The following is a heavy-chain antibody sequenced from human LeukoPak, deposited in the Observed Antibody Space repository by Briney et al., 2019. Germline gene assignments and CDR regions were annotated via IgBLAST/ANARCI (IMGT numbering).Heavy chain of an antibody. Sequence: GGSLRLSCAASGFTFDDYGMSWVRQAPGKGLEWVSGINWNGGSTGYADSVKGRFTISRDNAKNSLYLQMNSLRAEDTALYYCARARWGYCSSTSCYYYYFYMDVWGKGTTVTVSS. J-gene: IGHJ6*03. V-gene: IGHV3-20*04. CDR3: ARARWGYCSSTSCYYYYFYMDV. CDR2: INWNGGST. D-gene: IGHD2-2*01. CDR1: GFTFDDYG.